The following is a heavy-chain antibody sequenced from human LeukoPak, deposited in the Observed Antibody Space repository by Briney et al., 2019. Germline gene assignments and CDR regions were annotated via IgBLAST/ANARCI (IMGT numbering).Heavy chain of an antibody. CDR1: GFTFSSYA. D-gene: IGHD6-19*01. CDR2: ISGGGGTT. V-gene: IGHV3-23*01. Sequence: GGSLRLSCAASGFTFSSYAMSWVRQVPGKGLEWVSAISGGGGTTYYADSVKGRFTISRDNSKNTLYLQMNSLTAEDTALYYCAKRAIAVAAYYIDYWGQGTLVTVSS. CDR3: AKRAIAVAAYYIDY. J-gene: IGHJ4*02.